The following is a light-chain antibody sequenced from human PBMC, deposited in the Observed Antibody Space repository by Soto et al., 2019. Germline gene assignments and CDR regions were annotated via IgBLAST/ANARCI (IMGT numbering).Light chain of an antibody. CDR3: QHYDNLPPFT. CDR1: QDIRKY. V-gene: IGKV1-33*01. CDR2: GAS. Sequence: DIQMTQSPSPLSASVGDRVTITCQASQDIRKYLSWYQQKPGRAPKLLIYGASNLETGVPSRLSGSGYGTDFTFTISSLQPEDIATYYCQHYDNLPPFTFGPGTKVAIK. J-gene: IGKJ3*01.